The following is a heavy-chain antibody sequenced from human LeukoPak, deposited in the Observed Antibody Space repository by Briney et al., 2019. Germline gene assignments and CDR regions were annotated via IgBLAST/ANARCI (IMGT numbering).Heavy chain of an antibody. Sequence: ASVKVSCKASGYTFTSYGISWVRQAPGQGLEWMGWISAYNGNTNYAQKLQGRVTMTTDTSTSTACMELRSLRSDDTAVYYCARDRRGYSYGFAIDYFDYWGQGTLVTVSS. CDR1: GYTFTSYG. CDR2: ISAYNGNT. D-gene: IGHD5-18*01. CDR3: ARDRRGYSYGFAIDYFDY. V-gene: IGHV1-18*01. J-gene: IGHJ4*02.